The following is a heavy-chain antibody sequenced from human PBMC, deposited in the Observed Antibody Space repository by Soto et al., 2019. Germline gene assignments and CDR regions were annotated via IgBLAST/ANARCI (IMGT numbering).Heavy chain of an antibody. CDR3: VRGGSCSGTSCRNWFDP. J-gene: IGHJ5*02. D-gene: IGHD2-2*01. V-gene: IGHV4-4*02. Sequence: QVQLQESGPGLVKPSGTLSLTCTVSGDSISSGDWWSWVRQPPGKGLEWIGEIYYSGSTNYNPSLKSRVSISVDKSSNHFSLKLSSVTAADTAVYYCVRGGSCSGTSCRNWFDPWGQGTLVTVSS. CDR2: IYYSGST. CDR1: GDSISSGDW.